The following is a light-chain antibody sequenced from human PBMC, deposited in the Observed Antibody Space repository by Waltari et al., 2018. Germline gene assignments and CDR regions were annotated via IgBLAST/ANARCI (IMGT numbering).Light chain of an antibody. Sequence: SYELTPPPSVSVSPGQTARSTCSGDALPNHYASWFQQKPGQAPVLVICKDSERPSGIPERFSGSSSGTTVTLTISGVQAEDEADYYCQSTDSSGSYRVFGGGTKLTVL. CDR1: ALPNHY. V-gene: IGLV3-25*03. J-gene: IGLJ2*01. CDR3: QSTDSSGSYRV. CDR2: KDS.